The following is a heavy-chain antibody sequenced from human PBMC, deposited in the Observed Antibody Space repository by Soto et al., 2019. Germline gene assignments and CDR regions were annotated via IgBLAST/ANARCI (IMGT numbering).Heavy chain of an antibody. V-gene: IGHV4-31*03. Sequence: PSETLSLTCTVSGGSISSGGYYWSSIRQHPGKGLEWIGYIYYSGSTYYNPSLKSRVTISVDTSKNQFSLKLSSVTAADTAVYYCARDYYGSGSYYNWFDPWGQGTLVTVYS. CDR3: ARDYYGSGSYYNWFDP. CDR2: IYYSGST. D-gene: IGHD3-10*01. CDR1: GGSISSGGYY. J-gene: IGHJ5*02.